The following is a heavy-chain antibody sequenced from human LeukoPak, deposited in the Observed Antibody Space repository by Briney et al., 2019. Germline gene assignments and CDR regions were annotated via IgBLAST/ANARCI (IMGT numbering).Heavy chain of an antibody. D-gene: IGHD1-20*01. CDR3: ARDSRGIAGTEHFDY. CDR2: ISTSSIYI. Sequence: PGGSLRLSCAASGFTFSSYSMNWVRQAPGKGLEWVSSISTSSIYIYYADSMKGRFTISRDNAKNSLYLQMNSLRAEDTAVYYCARDSRGIAGTEHFDYWGQGTLVTVSS. J-gene: IGHJ4*02. CDR1: GFTFSSYS. V-gene: IGHV3-21*01.